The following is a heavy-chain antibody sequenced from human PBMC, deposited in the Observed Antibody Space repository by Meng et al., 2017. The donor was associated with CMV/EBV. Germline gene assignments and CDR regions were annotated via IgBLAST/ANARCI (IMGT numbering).Heavy chain of an antibody. CDR3: ARDVRLLGGFFGMDV. D-gene: IGHD3-16*01. V-gene: IGHV4-61*01. Sequence: SETLSLTCTVSGGSVSSGSYYWSWIRQPPGKGLEWIGYIYYSGRTNYNPSLKSRVTISVDTSKNQFSLKLSSVTAADTAVYYCARDVRLLGGFFGMDVWGQGTTVTVSS. CDR1: GGSVSSGSYY. CDR2: IYYSGRT. J-gene: IGHJ6*02.